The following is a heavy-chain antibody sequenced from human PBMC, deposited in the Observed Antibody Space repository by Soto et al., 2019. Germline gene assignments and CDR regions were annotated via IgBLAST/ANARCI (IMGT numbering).Heavy chain of an antibody. J-gene: IGHJ6*02. CDR2: TYYSGNT. D-gene: IGHD5-18*01. V-gene: IGHV4-31*03. CDR1: GGSIRSGGYY. Sequence: KASETLSLTCTVSGGSIRSGGYYWSWVRQNPRRGLEWIGNTYYSGNTYYNPSLKSRLTISVDTSKNQFSLNLSSVTAADTAVYYCARDRLMATAGTARHYFGLDVWGQGTTVTVSS. CDR3: ARDRLMATAGTARHYFGLDV.